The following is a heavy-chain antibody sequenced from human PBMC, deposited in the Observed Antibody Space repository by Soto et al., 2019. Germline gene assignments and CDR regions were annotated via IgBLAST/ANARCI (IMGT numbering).Heavy chain of an antibody. D-gene: IGHD3-22*01. J-gene: IGHJ4*02. CDR2: ISAYNGNT. Sequence: GASVKVSCKASGGTFSSYAISWVRQAPGQGLEWMGWISAYNGNTNYAQKLQGRVTMTTGTSTSTAYMELRSLRSDDTAVYYCARDYSGTYYYDSSGYGLGYWGQGTLVTVSS. CDR3: ARDYSGTYYYDSSGYGLGY. V-gene: IGHV1-18*01. CDR1: GGTFSSYA.